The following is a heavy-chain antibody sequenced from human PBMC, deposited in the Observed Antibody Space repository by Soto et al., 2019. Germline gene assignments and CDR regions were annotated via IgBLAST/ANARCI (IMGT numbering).Heavy chain of an antibody. V-gene: IGHV1-18*04. Sequence: QLELVQSGAEAKKPGASVKVSCKASGYTFHTSHISWLRQAPGQGPEWTGWIKAYSGNTNYAQNLQGRVTMTTDTSTSTAYMELRSLTTDDAAIYYCATADYGDDDYWGQGTLVTVSS. CDR2: IKAYSGNT. CDR1: GYTFHTSH. J-gene: IGHJ4*02. D-gene: IGHD4-17*01. CDR3: ATADYGDDDY.